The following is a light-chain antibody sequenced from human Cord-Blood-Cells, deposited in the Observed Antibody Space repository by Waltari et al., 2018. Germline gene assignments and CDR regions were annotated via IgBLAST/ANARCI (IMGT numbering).Light chain of an antibody. Sequence: EIVLTQSPATLSLSPGERATLSCRASQSVSSYLAWDQQKPGQAPRLLIYAASNRATGIPARFSGSGSGTDFTLTISSLEPEDFAVYYCQQRSNWPLTFGGGTKVEIK. J-gene: IGKJ4*01. CDR1: QSVSSY. CDR2: AAS. CDR3: QQRSNWPLT. V-gene: IGKV3-11*01.